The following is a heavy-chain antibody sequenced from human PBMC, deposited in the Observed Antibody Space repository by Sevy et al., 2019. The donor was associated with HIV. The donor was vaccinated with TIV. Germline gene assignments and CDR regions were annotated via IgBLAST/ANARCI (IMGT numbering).Heavy chain of an antibody. Sequence: SETLSLTCTVSGGSISSGGYYWSWIRQHPGKGLEWIGYIYYSGSTYYNPSLKRRFTISVDTSKNQFALKLSSVTAAETAVYYCASSVGNGDYWGQGTLVTVSS. V-gene: IGHV4-31*03. D-gene: IGHD3-10*01. J-gene: IGHJ4*02. CDR2: IYYSGST. CDR3: ASSVGNGDY. CDR1: GGSISSGGYY.